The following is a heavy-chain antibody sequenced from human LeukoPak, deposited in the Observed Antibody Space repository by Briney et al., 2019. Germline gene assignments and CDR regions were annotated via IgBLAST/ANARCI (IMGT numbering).Heavy chain of an antibody. CDR3: VGTKADYGGNSGAFDI. CDR2: INPNSGGT. D-gene: IGHD4-23*01. Sequence: GASVKVSCKASGYTFTGYYMHWVRQAPGQGLEWMGWINPNSGGTNYAQKFQGWVTMTRDTSISTAYMELSRLRSEDTAVYYCVGTKADYGGNSGAFDIWGQGTMVTASS. CDR1: GYTFTGYY. J-gene: IGHJ3*02. V-gene: IGHV1-2*04.